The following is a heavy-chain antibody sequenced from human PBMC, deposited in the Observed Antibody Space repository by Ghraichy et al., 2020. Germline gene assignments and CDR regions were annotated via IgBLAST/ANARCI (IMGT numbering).Heavy chain of an antibody. J-gene: IGHJ4*02. CDR2: IYHSGST. CDR3: ARLSIAVAPYYFDY. V-gene: IGHV4-4*02. CDR1: GGSISSSNW. Sequence: SETLSLTCAVSGGSISSSNWWSWVRQPPGKGLEWIGEIYHSGSTNYNPSLKSRVTISVDKSKNQFSLKLSSVTAADTAVYYCARLSIAVAPYYFDYWGQGTLVTVSS. D-gene: IGHD6-19*01.